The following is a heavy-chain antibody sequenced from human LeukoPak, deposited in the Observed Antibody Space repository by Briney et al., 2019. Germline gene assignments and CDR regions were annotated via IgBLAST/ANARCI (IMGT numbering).Heavy chain of an antibody. CDR1: GGSFSDYY. J-gene: IGHJ5*02. V-gene: IGHV4-59*01. CDR2: IYCSGST. CDR3: AREVQGYYYDSSKGWFDP. D-gene: IGHD3-22*01. Sequence: SEPLSLTCAVYGGSFSDYYWRWIRQPPGKGLEWIGYIYCSGSTNYNPSLKSRVTISVDTSKNQFSLKLSSVTAADTAVYYCAREVQGYYYDSSKGWFDPWGQGTLVTVSS.